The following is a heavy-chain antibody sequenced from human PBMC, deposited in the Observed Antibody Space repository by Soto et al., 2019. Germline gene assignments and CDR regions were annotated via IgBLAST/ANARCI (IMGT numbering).Heavy chain of an antibody. D-gene: IGHD4-17*01. J-gene: IGHJ4*02. V-gene: IGHV3-30*18. Sequence: GGSLRLSCAASGFTFSSYGMHWVRQAPGKGLEWVAVISYDGSNKYYADSVKGRFTISRDNSKNTLYLQMNSLRAEDTAVYYCAKDSGPDYGDYVWYYFDYWGQRTPVTVSS. CDR3: AKDSGPDYGDYVWYYFDY. CDR2: ISYDGSNK. CDR1: GFTFSSYG.